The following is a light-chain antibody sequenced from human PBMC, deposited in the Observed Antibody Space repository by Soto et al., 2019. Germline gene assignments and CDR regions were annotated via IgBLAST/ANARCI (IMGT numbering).Light chain of an antibody. CDR3: QQYGSSRWT. Sequence: EIVLTQSPGTLSLSPGERATLSCRASQSVSSSYSAWYQQKPGQAPMLLIYGASSRATGLPDRFSGSGSGTDFTLTISRLEPEDFAVYYCQQYGSSRWTFGQGTKVEIK. CDR1: QSVSSSY. CDR2: GAS. V-gene: IGKV3-20*01. J-gene: IGKJ1*01.